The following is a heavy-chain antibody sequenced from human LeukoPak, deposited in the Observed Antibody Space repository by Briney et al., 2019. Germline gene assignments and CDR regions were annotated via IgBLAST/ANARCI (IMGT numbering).Heavy chain of an antibody. J-gene: IGHJ5*02. CDR3: AERARALNGYPGGNWFDP. CDR2: ISIGGDST. V-gene: IGHV3-23*01. Sequence: PGGSLRLSCAASGFTFSSYAMSWVRQAPGKGLEWVSAISIGGDSTYYADSVKGRFTISRDNSKNTLYLHMNSLRAEDTAVYYCAERARALNGYPGGNWFDPWGQGTLVTVSS. D-gene: IGHD3-9*01. CDR1: GFTFSSYA.